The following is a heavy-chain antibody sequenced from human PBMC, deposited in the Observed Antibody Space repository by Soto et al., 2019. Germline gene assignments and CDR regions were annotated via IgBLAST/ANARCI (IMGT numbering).Heavy chain of an antibody. CDR3: AREKGYSSSWYEGLGSSARGFDY. D-gene: IGHD6-13*01. Sequence: GASVKVSCKASGYTFTSYGISWVRQAPGQGLEWMGWISAYNGNTNYAQKLQGRVTMTTDTSTSTAYMEPRSLRSDDTAVYYCAREKGYSSSWYEGLGSSARGFDYWGQGTLVTVSS. CDR1: GYTFTSYG. CDR2: ISAYNGNT. V-gene: IGHV1-18*04. J-gene: IGHJ4*02.